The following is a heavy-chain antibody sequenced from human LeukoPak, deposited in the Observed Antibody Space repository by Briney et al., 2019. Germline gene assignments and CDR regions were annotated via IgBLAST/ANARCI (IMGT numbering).Heavy chain of an antibody. J-gene: IGHJ5*02. CDR1: GFAFSSYS. CDR2: ISSSSSTI. CDR3: AMGAGRNWFDP. D-gene: IGHD6-19*01. V-gene: IGHV3-48*04. Sequence: PGGSLRLSCAASGFAFSSYSMNWVRQAPGKGLEWVSYISSSSSTIYYADSVKGRFTISRDNAKNSLYLQMNSLRAEDTAVYYCAMGAGRNWFDPWGQGTLVTVAS.